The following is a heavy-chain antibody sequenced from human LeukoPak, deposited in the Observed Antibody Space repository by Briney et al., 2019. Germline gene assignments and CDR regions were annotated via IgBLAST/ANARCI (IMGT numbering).Heavy chain of an antibody. J-gene: IGHJ4*02. V-gene: IGHV4-39*07. CDR2: IYYSGST. CDR3: ARSVPGSPTFDY. Sequence: SETLSLTCTVSGGSISSSSYYWGWIRQPPGKGLEWIGSIYYSGSTYYNPSLKSRVTISVDTSKNQFSLKLSSVTAADTAVYYCARSVPGSPTFDYWGQGTLVTVSS. CDR1: GGSISSSSYY.